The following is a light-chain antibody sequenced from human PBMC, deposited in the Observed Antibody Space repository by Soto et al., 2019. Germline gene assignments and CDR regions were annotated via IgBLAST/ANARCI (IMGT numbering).Light chain of an antibody. CDR2: LSSDGNH. CDR1: SGHSSYA. J-gene: IGLJ3*02. V-gene: IGLV4-69*01. CDR3: QTWGTGVWV. Sequence: QLVLTQAPSASASLGASVKLTCTLSSGHSSYAIAWHQQHPKKGPRFLMTLSSDGNHNRGDGIPDRFSGSSSGTERYLTISNLQSEDEADYYCQTWGTGVWVFGGGTKLTVL.